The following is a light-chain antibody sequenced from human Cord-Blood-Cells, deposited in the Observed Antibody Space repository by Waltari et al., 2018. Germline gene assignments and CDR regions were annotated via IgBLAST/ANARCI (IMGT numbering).Light chain of an antibody. Sequence: QSALTQPASVSGSPGQSNTLSCTGTSSDVRSSNLLSWYQQHPGKAPKLMIYEGSKRPSGGSNRFSGSKSGNTASLTISGLQAEDEADYYCCSYAGSSTWVFGGGTKLTVL. CDR2: EGS. CDR1: SSDVRSSNL. CDR3: CSYAGSSTWV. V-gene: IGLV2-23*01. J-gene: IGLJ3*02.